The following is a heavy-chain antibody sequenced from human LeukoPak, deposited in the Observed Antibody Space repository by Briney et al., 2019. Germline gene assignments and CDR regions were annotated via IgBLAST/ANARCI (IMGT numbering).Heavy chain of an antibody. D-gene: IGHD3-3*01. Sequence: SETLSLTCTVSGGSISSSSYYWGWIRQPPGKGLEWIGSIYYSGSTYYNPSLKSRVTISVDTSKNQFSLKLSSVTAADTAVYYCARGDFWSGYYPMPFDYWGQETLVTVSS. CDR3: ARGDFWSGYYPMPFDY. CDR1: GGSISSSSYY. CDR2: IYYSGST. V-gene: IGHV4-39*07. J-gene: IGHJ4*02.